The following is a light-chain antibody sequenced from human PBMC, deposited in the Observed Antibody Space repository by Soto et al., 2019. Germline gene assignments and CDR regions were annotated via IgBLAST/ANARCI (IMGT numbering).Light chain of an antibody. CDR1: QSISFY. CDR2: AAS. CDR3: QQSYSKPLT. V-gene: IGKV1-39*01. J-gene: IGKJ3*01. Sequence: QIPQSPSSLSASVGDRVTIPCRASQSISFYLSWYQQKPGKAPKLLIYAASTLQSGVPSRFSGSGSGTDFTLTISSMQPEDFANYFCQQSYSKPLTFGPGTKVDIK.